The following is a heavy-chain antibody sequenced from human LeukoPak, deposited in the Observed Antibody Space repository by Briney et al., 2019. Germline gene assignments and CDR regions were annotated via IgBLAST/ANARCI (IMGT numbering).Heavy chain of an antibody. Sequence: SGGSLRLSCAASGFTFSTYAMTWVHQAPGKGLVWVSRINSDGSSVTYADSVKGRFTISRDNAKNTLYLQMNSLSAEDTAVYYCARVGHSYGLGYWGQGTLVTVSS. CDR2: INSDGSSV. CDR1: GFTFSTYA. V-gene: IGHV3-74*01. CDR3: ARVGHSYGLGY. D-gene: IGHD5-18*01. J-gene: IGHJ4*02.